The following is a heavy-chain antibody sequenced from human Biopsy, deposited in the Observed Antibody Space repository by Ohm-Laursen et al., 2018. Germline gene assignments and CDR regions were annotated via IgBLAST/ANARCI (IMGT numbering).Heavy chain of an antibody. D-gene: IGHD3-3*01. CDR3: ARLYRLDDYWNDDPPDAFDV. V-gene: IGHV4-59*01. Sequence: SETLSLTCPVSGGSMSGDYWSWIRQSPRKGLEWIGHISDRGTTNSNPSLRGRITISVDTSKNQFSLKLNSVSAADTALFFCARLYRLDDYWNDDPPDAFDVWGQGTMVTVSS. CDR2: ISDRGTT. J-gene: IGHJ3*01. CDR1: GGSMSGDY.